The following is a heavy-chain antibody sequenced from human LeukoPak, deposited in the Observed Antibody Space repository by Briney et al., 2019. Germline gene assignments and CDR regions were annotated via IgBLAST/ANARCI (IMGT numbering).Heavy chain of an antibody. CDR1: GYTFTSYD. D-gene: IGHD2-2*01. J-gene: IGHJ5*02. V-gene: IGHV1-8*01. CDR2: MNPDSGNT. Sequence: ASAKVSCKASGYTFTSYDINWVRQATGQGLEWMGWMNPDSGNTGYAQKFQDRVTMTRNTSISTAYMELSSLRSEDTAVYYCARGPYCRSMSCPYWFDPWGQGTLVTVSS. CDR3: ARGPYCRSMSCPYWFDP.